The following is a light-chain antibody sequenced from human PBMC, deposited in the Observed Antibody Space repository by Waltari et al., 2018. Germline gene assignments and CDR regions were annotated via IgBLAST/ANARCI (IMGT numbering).Light chain of an antibody. V-gene: IGKV3-15*01. CDR3: QQYNNSPPYT. Sequence: EIVMTQSPATLSVSPGESATLSCRASQSVSRNLAWYQQKPGQAPRLLIYGASTRATGIPARFSGSGSGTEFTLTISSLQSEDFAVYYCQQYNNSPPYTFGQGTKLEIK. CDR1: QSVSRN. CDR2: GAS. J-gene: IGKJ2*01.